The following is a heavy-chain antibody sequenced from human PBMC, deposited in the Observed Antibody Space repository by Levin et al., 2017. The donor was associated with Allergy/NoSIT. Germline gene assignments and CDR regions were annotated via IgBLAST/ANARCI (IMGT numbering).Heavy chain of an antibody. D-gene: IGHD4-17*01. V-gene: IGHV3-9*01. CDR2: ISWNSGDI. CDR1: GFTFTNYA. Sequence: GGSLRLSCAASGFTFTNYAIHWVRQAPGKGLQWVSGISWNSGDIAYAESVKGRFTISRDNAKNSLFLQMNSLRPGDTALYYCTRGQGLTTWGQGTLVTVSS. J-gene: IGHJ4*01. CDR3: TRGQGLTT.